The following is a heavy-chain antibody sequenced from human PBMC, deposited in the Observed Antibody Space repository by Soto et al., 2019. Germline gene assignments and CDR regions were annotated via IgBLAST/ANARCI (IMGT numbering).Heavy chain of an antibody. Sequence: PSETLSLTCTVSGGSISSSSYYWGWIRQPPGKGLEWIGSIYYSGSTYYNPSLKSRVTISVDTSKNQFSLKLSSVTAADTAVYYCASLWGAAGAFYYYYYGMDVWGQGTTVTVSS. V-gene: IGHV4-39*01. J-gene: IGHJ6*02. CDR1: GGSISSSSYY. CDR3: ASLWGAAGAFYYYYYGMDV. D-gene: IGHD3-16*01. CDR2: IYYSGST.